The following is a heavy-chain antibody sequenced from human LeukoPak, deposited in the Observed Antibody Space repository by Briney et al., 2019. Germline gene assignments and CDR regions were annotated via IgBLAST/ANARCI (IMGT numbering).Heavy chain of an antibody. D-gene: IGHD2-2*01. CDR2: IWYGGSNK. Sequence: GGSLRLSCAASGFTFSSYGMHWVRQAPGKGLEWVAVIWYGGSNKYYADSVKGRFTISRDNSKNTLYLQMNSLRAEDTAVYYCAKGTRVPAAYFDYWGQGTLVTVSS. CDR3: AKGTRVPAAYFDY. V-gene: IGHV3-33*06. CDR1: GFTFSSYG. J-gene: IGHJ4*02.